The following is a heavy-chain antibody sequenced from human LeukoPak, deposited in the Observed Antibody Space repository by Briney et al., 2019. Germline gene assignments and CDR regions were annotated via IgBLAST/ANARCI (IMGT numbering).Heavy chain of an antibody. CDR3: IRGRWFGEFNFDY. D-gene: IGHD3-10*01. CDR1: GFTFSSYS. Sequence: GGSLRLSCAASGFTFSSYSMNWVRQAPGKGLEWVGFIRSKAYGGTTEYAASVKGRFTISRDDSKSIAYLQMNSLKTEDTAVYYCIRGRWFGEFNFDYWGQGTLVTVSS. CDR2: IRSKAYGGTT. J-gene: IGHJ4*02. V-gene: IGHV3-49*04.